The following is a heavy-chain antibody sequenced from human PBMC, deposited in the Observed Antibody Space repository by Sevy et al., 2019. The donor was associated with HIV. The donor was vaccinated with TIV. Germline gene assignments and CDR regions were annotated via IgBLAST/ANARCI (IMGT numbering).Heavy chain of an antibody. CDR1: GFTFSSYA. Sequence: GGSLRLSCAASGFTFSSYAMSWVRQAPVKGLRWVSTITGSGNNTNYADSVKGRFTISRDNSKNIVYLQINSLRAEDTAVYYCAKSGYRAAVGTDWGQGTLVTVSS. D-gene: IGHD6-13*01. CDR3: AKSGYRAAVGTD. CDR2: ITGSGNNT. V-gene: IGHV3-23*01. J-gene: IGHJ4*02.